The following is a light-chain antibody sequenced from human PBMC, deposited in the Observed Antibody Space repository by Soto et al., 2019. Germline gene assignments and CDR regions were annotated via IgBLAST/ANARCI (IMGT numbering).Light chain of an antibody. CDR3: QQRSN. J-gene: IGKJ5*01. V-gene: IGKV3-11*01. CDR1: QSVSSY. CDR2: DAS. Sequence: ENVLTQSPGTLSLSPGERATLSCRASQSVSSYLAWYQQKPGQAPRLLIYDASNRATGIPARFSGSGSGTDFTLTISSLEPEDFAVYYCQQRSNFGQGTRLEI.